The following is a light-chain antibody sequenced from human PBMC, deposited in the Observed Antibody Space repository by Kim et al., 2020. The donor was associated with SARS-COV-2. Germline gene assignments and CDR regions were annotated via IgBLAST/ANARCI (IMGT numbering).Light chain of an antibody. Sequence: QPASISCRSSQSLVNIDGNTYLNWFHQRPGHPPRLRVYKISNRFSGVPDRFSGSGAETDFTRKISWVEAEDVGVYYCMQATQFPYTFGQGTKLEIK. CDR3: MQATQFPYT. CDR1: QSLVNIDGNTY. J-gene: IGKJ2*01. CDR2: KIS. V-gene: IGKV2-24*01.